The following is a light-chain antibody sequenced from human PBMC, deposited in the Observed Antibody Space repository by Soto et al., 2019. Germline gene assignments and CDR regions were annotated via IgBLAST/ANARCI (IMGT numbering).Light chain of an antibody. V-gene: IGKV3-20*01. Sequence: EIVLTQSPGTLSLSPGERATLSCRASQSVGSSYLAWYQQKPGQAPRILIFSASGRATGIPDRFSGSGSGTDFTLTISRLEPEDLAIYDCQQYGSLSWTFGQGTRVEIK. J-gene: IGKJ1*01. CDR3: QQYGSLSWT. CDR1: QSVGSSY. CDR2: SAS.